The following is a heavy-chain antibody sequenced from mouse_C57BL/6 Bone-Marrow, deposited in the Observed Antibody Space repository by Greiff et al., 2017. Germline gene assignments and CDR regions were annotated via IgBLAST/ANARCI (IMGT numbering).Heavy chain of an antibody. CDR1: GYTFTSYW. Sequence: QVQLQQPGAELVRPGSSVKLSCKASGYTFTSYWMDWVKQRPGQGLEWIGNIYPSDSETHYNQKFKDKATLTVDKSSSTAYMQLSSLTSEDSAVYYCARAYYYGSRDPWFAYWGQGTLGTVSA. CDR3: ARAYYYGSRDPWFAY. CDR2: IYPSDSET. J-gene: IGHJ3*01. D-gene: IGHD1-1*01. V-gene: IGHV1-61*01.